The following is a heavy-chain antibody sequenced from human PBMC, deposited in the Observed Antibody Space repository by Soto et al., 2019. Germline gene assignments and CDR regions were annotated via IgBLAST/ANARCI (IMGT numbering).Heavy chain of an antibody. V-gene: IGHV1-2*02. J-gene: IGHJ4*02. CDR3: ARDLAKGGGSAGFDY. D-gene: IGHD1-26*01. CDR1: GDPFTANY. CDR2: INPKSGGT. Sequence: GGSVKVYFKASGDPFTANYIHLVRQAPGQGFEWMGWINPKSGGTKYPQKFQGRVTMTRDTSLSTVYMTLTRLTSDDTAVYYCARDLAKGGGSAGFDYWGQGTLVTGSS.